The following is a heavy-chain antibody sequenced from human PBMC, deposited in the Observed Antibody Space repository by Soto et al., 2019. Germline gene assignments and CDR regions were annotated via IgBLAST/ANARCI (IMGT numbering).Heavy chain of an antibody. Sequence: QVQLVESGGGVVQPGRSLRLSCAASGLIFSSYGIHWVRQAPGKGLEWVAAISYDGSNKYYTDSVKGRFTISRDNSKNNLYLQMNSLRAEDTAVYYCSKDRTVTGWVQYDMDVWGPGTTVTVSS. CDR2: ISYDGSNK. D-gene: IGHD4-17*01. V-gene: IGHV3-30*18. CDR3: SKDRTVTGWVQYDMDV. J-gene: IGHJ6*02. CDR1: GLIFSSYG.